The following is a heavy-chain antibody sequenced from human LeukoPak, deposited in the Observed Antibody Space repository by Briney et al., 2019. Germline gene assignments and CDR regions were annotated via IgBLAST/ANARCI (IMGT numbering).Heavy chain of an antibody. V-gene: IGHV4-31*03. J-gene: IGHJ4*02. CDR3: ARVDASTKYSSGWSYYFDY. CDR1: GGSISSGGYY. Sequence: PSQTLSLTCTVSGGSISSGGYYWRWIRQHPGKGLEWIGYIYYSGSTYYNPSLKSRVTISVDTSKNQFSLKLSSVTAADTAVYYCARVDASTKYSSGWSYYFDYWGQGTLVTVSS. CDR2: IYYSGST. D-gene: IGHD6-19*01.